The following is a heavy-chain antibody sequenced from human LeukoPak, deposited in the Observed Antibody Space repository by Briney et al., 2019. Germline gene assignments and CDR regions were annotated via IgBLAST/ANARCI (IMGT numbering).Heavy chain of an antibody. CDR2: ISSSGSTI. CDR3: ARAGSPYSSSRYVGPDYYGMDV. J-gene: IGHJ6*02. D-gene: IGHD6-13*01. V-gene: IGHV3-11*01. CDR1: GFTFSDYY. Sequence: GGSLRLSCAASGFTFSDYYMSWIRQAPGKGLEWVSYISSSGSTIYYADSVKGRFTISRDNAKNSLYLQMNSLRAEDTAVYYCARAGSPYSSSRYVGPDYYGMDVWGQGTTVTVSS.